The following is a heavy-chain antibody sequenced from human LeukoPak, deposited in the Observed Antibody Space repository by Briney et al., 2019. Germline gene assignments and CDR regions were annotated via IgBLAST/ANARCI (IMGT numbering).Heavy chain of an antibody. CDR2: IYYSGST. V-gene: IGHV4-39*07. D-gene: IGHD4-17*01. J-gene: IGHJ4*02. CDR1: GGSISSSSYY. Sequence: PSETLSLTCTVSGGSISSSSYYWGWIRQPPGKGLEWIGSIYYSGSTYYNPSLKSRVTISVDTSKNQFSLKLSSVPAADTAVYYCARAYDDGSSDYWGQGTLVTVSS. CDR3: ARAYDDGSSDY.